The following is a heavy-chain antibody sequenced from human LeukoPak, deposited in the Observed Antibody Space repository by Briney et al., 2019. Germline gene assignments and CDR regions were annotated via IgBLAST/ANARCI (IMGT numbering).Heavy chain of an antibody. Sequence: PGGSLRLSCAASGFTFSDYYMSWIRQAPGKGLEWVAVISYDGSNKYHADSVKGRFTISRDNSKNTLYLQMNSLRVEDTAVYYCAKGGIPDDPWGQGTLVTVSS. CDR1: GFTFSDYY. CDR3: AKGGIPDDP. J-gene: IGHJ5*02. D-gene: IGHD2-21*01. V-gene: IGHV3-30*18. CDR2: ISYDGSNK.